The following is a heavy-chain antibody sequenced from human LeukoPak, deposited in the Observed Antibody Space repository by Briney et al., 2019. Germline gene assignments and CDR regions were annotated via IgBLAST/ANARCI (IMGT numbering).Heavy chain of an antibody. CDR1: GFTVSNNY. J-gene: IGHJ3*02. D-gene: IGHD1-26*01. Sequence: GGSLRLSCAASGFTVSNNYMSWVRQAPGKGLEWVSLIYSSGSTDYADYVKGRFTISRDNSKNTLYLQMNSLRDEDTAVYYCARGGDIVGTSRSAFDIWGQGTMVTVSS. CDR2: IYSSGST. V-gene: IGHV3-53*01. CDR3: ARGGDIVGTSRSAFDI.